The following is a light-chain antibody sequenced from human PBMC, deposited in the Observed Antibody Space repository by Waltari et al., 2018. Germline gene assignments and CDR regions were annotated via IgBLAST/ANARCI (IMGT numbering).Light chain of an antibody. V-gene: IGKV1-39*01. CDR3: QQSFSSPWT. J-gene: IGKJ1*01. Sequence: DIQMTQSPSSLSASVGDTGTVTCRASQNIRTHLNWYQQKPSTAPKPLIYAASTLHRGVPSRFSGSGSGTDFTLTVTNLQPDDFAIYFCQQSFSSPWTFGQGTRV. CDR1: QNIRTH. CDR2: AAS.